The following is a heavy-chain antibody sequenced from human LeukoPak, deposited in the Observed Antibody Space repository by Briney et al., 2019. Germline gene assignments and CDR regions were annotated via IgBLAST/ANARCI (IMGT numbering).Heavy chain of an antibody. CDR1: GFTFISYW. CDR2: IKQDGSEK. D-gene: IGHD3-9*01. CDR3: ARDHITILHDY. Sequence: GGSLRLSCAASGFTFISYWMSWVRQAPGKGLEWVANIKQDGSEKYYVDSVKGRFTISRDNAKNSLYLQMNSLRAEDTAVYYCARDHITILHDYWGQGTLVTVSS. V-gene: IGHV3-7*01. J-gene: IGHJ4*02.